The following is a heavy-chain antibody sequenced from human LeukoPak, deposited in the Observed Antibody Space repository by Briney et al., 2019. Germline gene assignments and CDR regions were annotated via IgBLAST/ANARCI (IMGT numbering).Heavy chain of an antibody. J-gene: IGHJ6*02. CDR2: IYSGGST. CDR3: ARDSGSGSYYSYYYYYYGMDV. V-gene: IGHV3-66*01. CDR1: GFTVSSNY. D-gene: IGHD3-10*01. Sequence: GGSLRLSCAASGFTVSSNYMSWVRQAPGKGLEWVSVIYSGGSTCYADSVKGRFTISRDNSKNTLYLQMNSLRAEDTAVYYCARDSGSGSYYSYYYYYYGMDVWGQGTTVTVSS.